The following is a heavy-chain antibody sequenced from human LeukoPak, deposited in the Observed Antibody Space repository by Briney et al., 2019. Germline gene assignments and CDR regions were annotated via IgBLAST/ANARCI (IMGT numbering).Heavy chain of an antibody. V-gene: IGHV3-48*03. D-gene: IGHD1-20*01. CDR1: GFTFSSYE. Sequence: GGSLRLSCAASGFTFSSYEMNWVGQAPGKGLEWVSYISSSGSTIYYADSVKGRFTISRDNAKNSLYLQMNSLRAEDTAVYYCARLSNWNLYYYYYYGMDVWGQGTTVTVSS. CDR2: ISSSGSTI. CDR3: ARLSNWNLYYYYYYGMDV. J-gene: IGHJ6*02.